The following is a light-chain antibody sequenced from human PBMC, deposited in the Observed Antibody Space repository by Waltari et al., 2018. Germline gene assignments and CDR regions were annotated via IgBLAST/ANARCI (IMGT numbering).Light chain of an antibody. J-gene: IGKJ1*01. CDR2: GPS. V-gene: IGKV3-15*01. CDR1: QSVTSN. Sequence: EIVMTQSPASLSLSPGERATLSCRASQSVTSNLAWYQQKPGQAPRRLIYGPSTRAAGIPVRFSGSGSGTEFTLTVRGLQSEDFAIYYCQQYNDWPPWTFGQGTKVEIK. CDR3: QQYNDWPPWT.